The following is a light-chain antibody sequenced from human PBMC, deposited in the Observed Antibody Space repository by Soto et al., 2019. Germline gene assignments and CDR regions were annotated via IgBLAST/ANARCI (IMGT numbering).Light chain of an antibody. CDR1: QSGLYHSYNKNF. CDR3: QQYDGSPVT. J-gene: IGKJ4*01. V-gene: IGKV4-1*01. CDR2: WAS. Sequence: IVMNQSPDSLAVSLGERATINCKSSQSGLYHSYNKNFLAWYQQTLGQPPQLLIYWASTRESGVPDRFSGSGSGTDFTLTISSLHAEDVAVYDGQQYDGSPVTYGGGAKVELK.